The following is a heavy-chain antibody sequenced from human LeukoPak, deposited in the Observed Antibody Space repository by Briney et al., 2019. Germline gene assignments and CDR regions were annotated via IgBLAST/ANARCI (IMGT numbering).Heavy chain of an antibody. Sequence: GGSLRLSCAASGFSFSSYAMSWVRQAPGKGLEWVSGISGSDGSTYYADSVKGRFTISRDNSKNTLYLQMNSLRAEDTAVYYCARDGLLWFGEFDWGQGTLVTVSS. D-gene: IGHD3-10*01. J-gene: IGHJ4*02. V-gene: IGHV3-23*01. CDR1: GFSFSSYA. CDR3: ARDGLLWFGEFD. CDR2: ISGSDGST.